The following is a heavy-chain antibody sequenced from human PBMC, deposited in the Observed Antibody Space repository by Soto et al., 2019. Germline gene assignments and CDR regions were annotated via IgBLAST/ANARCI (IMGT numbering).Heavy chain of an antibody. CDR1: GFTFSSYA. CDR3: ARSSSGYHFDY. D-gene: IGHD3-22*01. Sequence: EVQLVESGEGLVQPGGSLRLSCAASGFTFSSYAMHWVRQAPGKGLEYVSAINSNGGITYYADSVKGRFTISRDNSQNTLYLHMGSLRAEDMAVYYCARSSSGYHFDYWGQGTLVTVSS. CDR2: INSNGGIT. V-gene: IGHV3-64*02. J-gene: IGHJ4*02.